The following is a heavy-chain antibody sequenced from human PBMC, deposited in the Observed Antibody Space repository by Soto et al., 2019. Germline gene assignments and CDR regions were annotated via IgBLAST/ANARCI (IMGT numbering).Heavy chain of an antibody. CDR1: GFTFSSYA. CDR3: ARRAYCGGDCYWFDY. CDR2: ISGSGGST. J-gene: IGHJ4*02. Sequence: GGSLRLSCAASGFTFSSYAMSWVRQAPGKGLEWVSAISGSGGSTYYADSVKGRFTISRDNSKNTLYLQMNSLRAEDTAVYYCARRAYCGGDCYWFDYWGQGTLVTVSS. D-gene: IGHD2-21*01. V-gene: IGHV3-23*01.